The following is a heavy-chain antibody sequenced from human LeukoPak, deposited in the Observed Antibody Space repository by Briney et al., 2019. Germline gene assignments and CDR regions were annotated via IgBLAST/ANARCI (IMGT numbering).Heavy chain of an antibody. CDR1: GFTFHDHT. CDR3: TKDPAYSSSWFGYFDY. CDR2: VSWDGDVT. J-gene: IGHJ4*02. V-gene: IGHV3-43*01. Sequence: GGSLRLSCAASGFTFHDHTMHWVRQGPGKRLEWVALVSWDGDVTYYADSVKGRFTISRDNSRNSLYLQMNSLRTEDTALYYCTKDPAYSSSWFGYFDYWGQGTLVTVSS. D-gene: IGHD6-13*01.